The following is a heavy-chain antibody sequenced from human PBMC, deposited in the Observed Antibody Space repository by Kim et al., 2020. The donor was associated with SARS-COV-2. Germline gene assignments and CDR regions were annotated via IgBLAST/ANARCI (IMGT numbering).Heavy chain of an antibody. CDR3: ARGRRVTMVRGVYFDY. D-gene: IGHD3-10*01. Sequence: SLKGRVTISLDTSKNQFSLKLSSVTAADTAVYYCARGRRVTMVRGVYFDYWGQGTLVTVSS. J-gene: IGHJ4*02. V-gene: IGHV4-34*13.